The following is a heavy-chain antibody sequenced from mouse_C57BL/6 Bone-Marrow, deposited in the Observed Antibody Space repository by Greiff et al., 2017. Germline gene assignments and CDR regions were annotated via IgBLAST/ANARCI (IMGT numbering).Heavy chain of an antibody. CDR1: GFTFSSYG. Sequence: EVNVVESGGDLVKPGGSLKLSCAASGFTFSSYGMSWVRPTPDKRLVWVATISSGGSYTYYPDRVKGRFTISRDNAKNTLYLQMSSLKSEDTAMYYCARIYDYGIIYWYFDVWGTRTTVTVSS. J-gene: IGHJ1*03. CDR2: ISSGGSYT. D-gene: IGHD1-1*01. V-gene: IGHV5-6*01. CDR3: ARIYDYGIIYWYFDV.